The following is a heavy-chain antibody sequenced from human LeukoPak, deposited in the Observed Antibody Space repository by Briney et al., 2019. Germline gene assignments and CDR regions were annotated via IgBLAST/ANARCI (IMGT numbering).Heavy chain of an antibody. CDR3: ARGLWVYPSLYYGMDV. V-gene: IGHV4-34*01. D-gene: IGHD2-8*01. Sequence: PSETLSLTCAVYGGSFSGYYWSWIRQPPGKGLEWIGEINHSGSTNYNPSLKSRVTISVDTSKNQFSLKLSSVTAADTAVYYCARGLWVYPSLYYGMDVWGQGTTVTVSS. J-gene: IGHJ6*02. CDR1: GGSFSGYY. CDR2: INHSGST.